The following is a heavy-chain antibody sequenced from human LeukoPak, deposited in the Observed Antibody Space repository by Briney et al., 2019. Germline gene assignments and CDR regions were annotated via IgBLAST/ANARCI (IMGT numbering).Heavy chain of an antibody. CDR3: ARDSGRITMVRGVILLAGDY. Sequence: GGSLRLFCAASGFTFSSYAMSWVRQAPGKGLEWVSAISGSSSYIYYADSVKGRFTISRDNAKNSLYLQMNSLRAEDTAVYYCARDSGRITMVRGVILLAGDYWGQGTLVTVSS. V-gene: IGHV3-21*01. CDR2: ISGSSSYI. D-gene: IGHD3-10*01. CDR1: GFTFSSYA. J-gene: IGHJ4*02.